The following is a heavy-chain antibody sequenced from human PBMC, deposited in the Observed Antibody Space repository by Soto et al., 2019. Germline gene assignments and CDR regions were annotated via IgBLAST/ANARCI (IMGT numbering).Heavy chain of an antibody. CDR1: GDSVSSNSAA. J-gene: IGHJ6*02. Sequence: SQTLSLTCAISGDSVSSNSAAWNWIRQSPSRGLEWLGRTYYRSKWYNDYAVSVKSRITINPDTSKNQFSLQLNSVTPEDTAVYYCARDRFHSSGWDHYYYDGMDVWGQGTTVTVSS. D-gene: IGHD6-19*01. CDR2: TYYRSKWYN. CDR3: ARDRFHSSGWDHYYYDGMDV. V-gene: IGHV6-1*01.